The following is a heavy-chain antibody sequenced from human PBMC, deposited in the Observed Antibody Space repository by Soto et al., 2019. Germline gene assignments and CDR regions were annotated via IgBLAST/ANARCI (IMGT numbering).Heavy chain of an antibody. V-gene: IGHV4-31*01. J-gene: IGHJ5*02. D-gene: IGHD3-3*01. CDR1: GGSISSGDYY. Sequence: QVQLQESGPGLVKPSQTLSLTCTVSGGSISSGDYYWSWIRQHPGKGLEWIGYIYYSGSTYYNPSLKSLVTISVDTSKNQFFLQLSSVTAADTAVYYCARWWSGSRQGFDPWGQGTLVTVSS. CDR3: ARWWSGSRQGFDP. CDR2: IYYSGST.